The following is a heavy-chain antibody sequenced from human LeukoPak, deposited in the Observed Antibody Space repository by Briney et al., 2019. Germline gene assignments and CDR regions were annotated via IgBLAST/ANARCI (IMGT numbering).Heavy chain of an antibody. Sequence: GTSLTLSCEVSGFTFSHFGMHWVRQAPGKGLEWVAVISYDGTNKYYADAVKGRFTISRDNSKNTLYLQMNSLRADDTAVYYCARRGTLYSSASHFDHWGQGTLVTVSS. D-gene: IGHD6-6*01. CDR1: GFTFSHFG. CDR3: ARRGTLYSSASHFDH. J-gene: IGHJ4*02. V-gene: IGHV3-30*12. CDR2: ISYDGTNK.